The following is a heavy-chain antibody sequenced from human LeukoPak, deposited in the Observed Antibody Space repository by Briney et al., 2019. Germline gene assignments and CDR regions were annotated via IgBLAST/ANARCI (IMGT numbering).Heavy chain of an antibody. D-gene: IGHD2-21*01. J-gene: IGHJ4*02. CDR3: GRSLWPEDY. Sequence: SGGSLRLSCAASGFAFSSYWASWVRQAPGKGLEWVANINQDGSGQNYMDSVRGRFTISTDNAKNSVYLQMNSLRAEDTAVYYCGRSLWPEDYWGQGILVTVSS. CDR2: INQDGSGQ. V-gene: IGHV3-7*01. CDR1: GFAFSSYW.